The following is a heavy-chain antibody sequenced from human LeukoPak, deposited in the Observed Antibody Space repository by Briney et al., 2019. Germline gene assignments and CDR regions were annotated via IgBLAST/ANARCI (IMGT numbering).Heavy chain of an antibody. D-gene: IGHD1-26*01. CDR1: GGSISSGDYY. CDR2: IYYCGST. CDR3: ARDPYSGSRFDY. V-gene: IGHV4-30-4*01. Sequence: PSETLSLTCTVSGGSISSGDYYWSWIRQPPGKGLEWIGYIYYCGSTYSNPSLESRVTISIDTSKNQFSLKLSSVIAADTAVYYCARDPYSGSRFDYWGQGTLVTVSS. J-gene: IGHJ4*02.